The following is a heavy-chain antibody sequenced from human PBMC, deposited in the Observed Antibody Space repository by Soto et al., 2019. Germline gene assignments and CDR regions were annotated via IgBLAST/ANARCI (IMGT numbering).Heavy chain of an antibody. CDR3: VRDGSKTLRDCFDP. Sequence: SLTCSASGGSMSKFYWSWIRKTAGKGLEWMGRVYATGTSDYNPSLRSRIAMSVDISKKTFSLRLRSVTAADTGVYYCVRDGSKTLRDCFDPWGQGILVTVSS. D-gene: IGHD4-17*01. CDR2: VYATGTS. V-gene: IGHV4-4*07. CDR1: GGSMSKFY. J-gene: IGHJ5*02.